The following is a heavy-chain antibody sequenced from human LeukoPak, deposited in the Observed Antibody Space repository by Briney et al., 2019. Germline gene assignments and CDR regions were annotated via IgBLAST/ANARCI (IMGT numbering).Heavy chain of an antibody. V-gene: IGHV4-34*01. CDR1: GGSFSGYY. J-gene: IGHJ3*02. CDR2: INHSGST. CDR3: ARDAITVTTKAFDI. D-gene: IGHD4-17*01. Sequence: KASETLSLTCAVYGGSFSGYYWSWIRQPPGKGLEWIGEINHSGSTNYNPSLKSRVTISVDTSKNQFSLKLSSVTAADTAVYYCARDAITVTTKAFDIWGQGTMVAVSS.